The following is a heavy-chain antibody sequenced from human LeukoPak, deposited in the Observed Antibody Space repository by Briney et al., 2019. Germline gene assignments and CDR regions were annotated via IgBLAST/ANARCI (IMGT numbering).Heavy chain of an antibody. CDR1: GFSFSSYG. Sequence: GGSLRLSCVASGFSFSSYGMHWVRRAPGKGLEWMTFIRFDGSEKYYADSVKGRFTISRDYSKNTLFLQMSSLRPEDTAVYYCALGKNFGYHYFDFWGQGALVTVSS. CDR3: ALGKNFGYHYFDF. V-gene: IGHV3-30*02. D-gene: IGHD2-2*03. J-gene: IGHJ4*02. CDR2: IRFDGSEK.